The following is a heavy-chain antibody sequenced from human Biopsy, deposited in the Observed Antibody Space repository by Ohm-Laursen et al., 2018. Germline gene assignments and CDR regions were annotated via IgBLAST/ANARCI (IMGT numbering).Heavy chain of an antibody. Sequence: TLSLPCTVSRDSISNYYWTWIRQSPGKGLEWIGYLYYTGSTNYNPSVRSRVTISVEKSNNQFSLKLNSATAAVTAGYFFARDSRGGHLNTTLITGKNLDSWGQGILVTVSS. CDR1: RDSISNYY. CDR3: ARDSRGGHLNTTLITGKNLDS. CDR2: LYYTGST. D-gene: IGHD3-16*01. J-gene: IGHJ4*02. V-gene: IGHV4-59*12.